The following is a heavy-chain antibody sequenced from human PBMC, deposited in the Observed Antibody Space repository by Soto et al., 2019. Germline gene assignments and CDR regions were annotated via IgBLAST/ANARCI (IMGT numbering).Heavy chain of an antibody. D-gene: IGHD6-13*01. J-gene: IGHJ6*02. CDR2: IIPIFGTA. CDR1: GGTFSSYA. V-gene: IGHV1-69*13. CDR3: ARGISTAAGLYYYYYGMDV. Sequence: WASVKVSCKASGGTFSSYAISWVRQAPGQGLEWMGGIIPIFGTANYAQKFQGRVTITADESTSTAYMELSSLRSEDTAVYYCARGISTAAGLYYYYYGMDVWGQETTVTV.